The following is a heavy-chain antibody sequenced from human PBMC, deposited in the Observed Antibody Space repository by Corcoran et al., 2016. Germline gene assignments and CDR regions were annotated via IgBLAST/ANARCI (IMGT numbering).Heavy chain of an antibody. CDR1: GYTFTSYA. CDR2: INAGNGNT. D-gene: IGHD3-22*01. J-gene: IGHJ4*02. Sequence: QVQLVQSGAEVKKPGASVKVSCKASGYTFTSYAMHWVRQAPGQRLEWMGWINAGNGNTKYSQKFQGRVTITRDTSASTAYMALSSLRSEDTAVYYCARGGSSGQLNDYWGQGTLVTVAS. V-gene: IGHV1-3*01. CDR3: ARGGSSGQLNDY.